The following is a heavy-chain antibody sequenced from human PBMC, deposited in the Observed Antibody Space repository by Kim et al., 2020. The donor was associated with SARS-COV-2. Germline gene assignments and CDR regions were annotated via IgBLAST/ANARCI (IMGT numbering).Heavy chain of an antibody. V-gene: IGHV3-9*01. CDR3: AKEANPQDYQPDAFDT. D-gene: IGHD4-17*01. Sequence: SVKGRFPISRDNAKNSLYLRMNSLRAEDTALYYCAKEANPQDYQPDAFDTWGQGTKVTVSS. J-gene: IGHJ3*02.